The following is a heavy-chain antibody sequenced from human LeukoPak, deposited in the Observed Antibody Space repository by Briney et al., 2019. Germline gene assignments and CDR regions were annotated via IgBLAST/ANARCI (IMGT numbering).Heavy chain of an antibody. D-gene: IGHD3-10*01. J-gene: IGHJ6*03. V-gene: IGHV3-23*01. Sequence: PGGSLRLSCAASGFTFSSYAITWVRQAPGKGLEWVSSIRSTGDSTFYADSVKGRFTISRDNSKNTVYLLMNSLRTEDTAVYYCAKVGPSLVRGLIRGGARYYYNYMDVWGKGTTVTISS. CDR1: GFTFSSYA. CDR2: IRSTGDST. CDR3: AKVGPSLVRGLIRGGARYYYNYMDV.